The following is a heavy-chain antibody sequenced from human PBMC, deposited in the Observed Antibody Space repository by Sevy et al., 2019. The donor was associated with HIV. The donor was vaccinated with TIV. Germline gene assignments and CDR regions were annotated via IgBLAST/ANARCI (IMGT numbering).Heavy chain of an antibody. V-gene: IGHV4-30-4*01. J-gene: IGHJ5*02. D-gene: IGHD2-2*01. CDR1: GGSITSGDYY. Sequence: SETLSLTCTVSGGSITSGDYYWTWIRQSPGKGLEWIGYIYYSGTTYYNPSLKSRVSISVDTSKNQFSLNLRSVTAADPAVYYCARYCSSTSLDNWFDPWGQGALVTVSS. CDR2: IYYSGTT. CDR3: ARYCSSTSLDNWFDP.